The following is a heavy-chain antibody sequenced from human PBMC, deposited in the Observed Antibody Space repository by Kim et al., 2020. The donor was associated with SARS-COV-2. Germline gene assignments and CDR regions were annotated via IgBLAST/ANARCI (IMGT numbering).Heavy chain of an antibody. CDR3: TRARWTPNYYFDY. J-gene: IGHJ4*02. D-gene: IGHD2-15*01. CDR1: GFTFSTNN. V-gene: IGHV3-21*01. CDR2: ISSSSDYI. Sequence: GGSLRLSCAASGFTFSTNNINWVRQAPGKGLEWVSCISSSSDYIYYADSVKGRFTISRDNAKNSLYLQMNSLRAEDTAIYYCTRARWTPNYYFDYWGQGTLVTVSS.